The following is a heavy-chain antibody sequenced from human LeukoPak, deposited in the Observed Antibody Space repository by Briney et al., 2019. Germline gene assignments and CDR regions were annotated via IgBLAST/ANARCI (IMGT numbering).Heavy chain of an antibody. Sequence: PWETLSLTCAVYGGSFSGYYWSWIRQPPGKGLEWIGEINHSGSTNYNPSLKSRVTISVDTSKNQFSLKLSSVTAADTAVYYCARRRVGATFYYYYYMDVWGKGTTVTVSS. J-gene: IGHJ6*03. CDR1: GGSFSGYY. CDR3: ARRRVGATFYYYYYMDV. CDR2: INHSGST. D-gene: IGHD1-26*01. V-gene: IGHV4-34*01.